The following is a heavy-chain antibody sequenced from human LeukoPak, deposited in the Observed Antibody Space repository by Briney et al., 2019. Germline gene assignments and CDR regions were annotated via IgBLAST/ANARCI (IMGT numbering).Heavy chain of an antibody. D-gene: IGHD6-13*01. J-gene: IGHJ4*02. CDR2: ISAYNGNT. CDR3: ARYSRQQLVQQY. Sequence: ASVKVSCKASGYTFTSYGISWVRQAPGQGLEWMGWISAYNGNTNYEQKLQGRVTMTTDTSTSTAYMELRSLRSDDTAVYYCARYSRQQLVQQYWGQGTLVTVSS. CDR1: GYTFTSYG. V-gene: IGHV1-18*04.